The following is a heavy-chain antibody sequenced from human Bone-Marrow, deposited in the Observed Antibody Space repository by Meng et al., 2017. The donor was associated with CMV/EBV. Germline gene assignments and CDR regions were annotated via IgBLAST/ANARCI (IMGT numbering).Heavy chain of an antibody. Sequence: SETPSLTCTVSGGSISSSSYYWGWIRQPPGKGLEWIGSIYYSGGTYYNPSLKSRVTISVDTSKNQFSLKLSSVTAADTAVYYCARLAPRWLQSGEWFDPWGQGTLVTVSS. D-gene: IGHD5-24*01. CDR3: ARLAPRWLQSGEWFDP. CDR2: IYYSGGT. J-gene: IGHJ5*02. V-gene: IGHV4-39*01. CDR1: GGSISSSSYY.